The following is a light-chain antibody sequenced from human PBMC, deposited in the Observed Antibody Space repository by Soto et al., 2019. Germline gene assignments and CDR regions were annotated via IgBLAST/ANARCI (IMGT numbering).Light chain of an antibody. V-gene: IGLV2-14*01. CDR2: EVT. Sequence: QSALTQPASVSGSPGQSITISCTGTSRDVGAYKDVSWYQQYPGKAPKLMIYEVTNRPSGVSNRFSGSKSGNTASLTISGLQAEDAADYYCRSSTTTNTWAFGGGTKVTVL. CDR1: SRDVGAYKD. CDR3: RSSTTTNTWA. J-gene: IGLJ3*02.